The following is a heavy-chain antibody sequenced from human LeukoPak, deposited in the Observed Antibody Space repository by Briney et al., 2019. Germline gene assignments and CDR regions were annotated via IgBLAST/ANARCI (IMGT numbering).Heavy chain of an antibody. CDR2: IYYSGTT. D-gene: IGHD4-17*01. CDR3: ARDTKYGPLDY. Sequence: PSETLSLTCTVSGGSISSYYWSWLRQPPGKGMEGIWYIYYSGTTTYDPSLKIPVTISVDPSKNQFSLKLSSVTAAATAVYYCARDTKYGPLDYWGQGTLVTVSS. CDR1: GGSISSYY. V-gene: IGHV4-59*01. J-gene: IGHJ4*02.